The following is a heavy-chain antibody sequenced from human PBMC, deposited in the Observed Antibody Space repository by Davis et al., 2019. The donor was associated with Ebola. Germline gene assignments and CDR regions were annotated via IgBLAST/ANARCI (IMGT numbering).Heavy chain of an antibody. CDR1: GFTFSSYW. CDR2: IYNGGRT. V-gene: IGHV3-53*04. J-gene: IGHJ4*02. CDR3: GVQGDY. Sequence: GESLKISCAASGFTFSSYWMHWVRQAPGKGLEWVSVIYNGGRTFYADSLKGRFTISRHNLKNMLYLQMNSLRPEDTAVYYCGVQGDYWGQGTLVTVSS.